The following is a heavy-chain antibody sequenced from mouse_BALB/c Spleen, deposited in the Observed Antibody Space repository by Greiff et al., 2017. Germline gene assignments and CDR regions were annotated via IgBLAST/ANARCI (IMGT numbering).Heavy chain of an antibody. Sequence: EVQRVESGPGLVKPSQSLSLTCTVTGYSITSDYAWNWIRQFPGNKLEWMGYISYSGSTSYNPSLKSRISITRDTSKNQFSLQLNSVTTEDTATYYCARWRDYRYYFDYWGQGTTLTVSS. CDR2: ISYSGST. CDR1: GYSITSDYA. CDR3: ARWRDYRYYFDY. V-gene: IGHV3-2*02. J-gene: IGHJ2*01. D-gene: IGHD2-14*01.